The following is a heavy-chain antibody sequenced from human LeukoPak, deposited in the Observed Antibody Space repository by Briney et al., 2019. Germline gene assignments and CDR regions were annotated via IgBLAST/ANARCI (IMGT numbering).Heavy chain of an antibody. J-gene: IGHJ3*02. CDR3: ARESDYDDAFDI. Sequence: ASVKVSCKASGYTFTSYAMHWVRQAPGQRLEWMGWSNAGNGNTKYSQEFQGRVTITRDTSASTAYMELSSLRSEDTAIYYCARESDYDDAFDIWGHGTMVTVSS. D-gene: IGHD4-17*01. V-gene: IGHV1-3*02. CDR1: GYTFTSYA. CDR2: SNAGNGNT.